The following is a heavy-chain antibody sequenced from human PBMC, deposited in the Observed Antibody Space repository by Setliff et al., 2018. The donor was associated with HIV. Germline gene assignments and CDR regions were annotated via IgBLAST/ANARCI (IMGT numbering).Heavy chain of an antibody. CDR2: IYYSGST. J-gene: IGHJ5*02. CDR3: ASRVYYYDSNKVLREEGFDP. D-gene: IGHD3-22*01. Sequence: SETLSLTCTVSGGSISSSSYYWGWIRQPPGKGLEWIGSIYYSGSTYYSPSLKGRVTISVDTSKNQFSLNLTSVTAADTAVYFCASRVYYYDSNKVLREEGFDPWGQGTLVTVSS. CDR1: GGSISSSSYY. V-gene: IGHV4-39*01.